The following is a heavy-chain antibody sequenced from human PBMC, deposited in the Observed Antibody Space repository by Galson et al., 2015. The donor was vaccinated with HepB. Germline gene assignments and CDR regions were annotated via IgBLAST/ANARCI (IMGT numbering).Heavy chain of an antibody. V-gene: IGHV3-21*01. D-gene: IGHD3-10*01. Sequence: SLRLSCAASGFTFSFYAMNWVRQAPGKGLEWVSSINNSGLKKYYADSVKSRFTISRDNAKNSVDLQMNSLRDEDTAVYYCARDTRGGSGSQPDYWGLGTLVTVSS. J-gene: IGHJ4*02. CDR1: GFTFSFYA. CDR3: ARDTRGGSGSQPDY. CDR2: INNSGLKK.